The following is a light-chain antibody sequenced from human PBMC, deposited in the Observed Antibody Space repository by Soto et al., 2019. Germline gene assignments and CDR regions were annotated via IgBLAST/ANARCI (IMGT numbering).Light chain of an antibody. Sequence: DIQMTQSPSTLSASVGDRVTITCRASESISSWLAWYQHKPGKAPKLLIYKASSLESGVPSRFSGSGSGTEFTLTISSLQPDDFAPYYFQQYNSYSLTFGGGTKVEIK. J-gene: IGKJ4*01. CDR2: KAS. CDR1: ESISSW. V-gene: IGKV1-5*03. CDR3: QQYNSYSLT.